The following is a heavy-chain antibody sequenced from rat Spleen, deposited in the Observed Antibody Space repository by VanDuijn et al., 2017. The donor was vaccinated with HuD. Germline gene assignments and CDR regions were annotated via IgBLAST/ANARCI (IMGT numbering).Heavy chain of an antibody. V-gene: IGHV5S13*01. D-gene: IGHD1-9*01. J-gene: IGHJ2*01. CDR2: ISSGGGYT. CDR1: GFTFSSYV. CDR3: ATVDYGYNY. Sequence: EVQLVESGGGVVQPGRSLKLSCAASGFTFSSYVMAWVRQDPTQGLEWVASISSGGGYTYYRDSVRGRFTISRDDAETTLYLQMDSLRSEDTATYYCATVDYGYNYWGQGVMVTVSS.